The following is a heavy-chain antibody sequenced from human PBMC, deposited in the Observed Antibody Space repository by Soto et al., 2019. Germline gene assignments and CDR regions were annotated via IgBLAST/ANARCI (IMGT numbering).Heavy chain of an antibody. V-gene: IGHV1-69*13. CDR3: ARDQEVYSSGSFDAFDI. Sequence: SVKVSCKASGGTFSSYAISWVRQAPGQGLEWMGGIIPIFGTANYAQKFQGRVTITADESTSTAYMELSSLRSEDTAVYYCARDQEVYSSGSFDAFDIWGQGTMVTVSS. CDR1: GGTFSSYA. D-gene: IGHD3-22*01. J-gene: IGHJ3*02. CDR2: IIPIFGTA.